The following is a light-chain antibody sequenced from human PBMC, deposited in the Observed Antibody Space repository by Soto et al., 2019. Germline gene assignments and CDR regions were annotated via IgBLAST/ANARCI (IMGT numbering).Light chain of an antibody. V-gene: IGKV3-20*01. CDR1: QSVRSNY. CDR2: GAA. J-gene: IGKJ2*01. Sequence: EIVLTQSPGTLSLSPGERATLSCRTSQSVRSNYLAWYHQKPGQAPRLLIYGAANRATGIPDRFGGSGSGTEFTLTMSRLEPEDFAVYYCQQYGSSPYTFGQGTKLEIK. CDR3: QQYGSSPYT.